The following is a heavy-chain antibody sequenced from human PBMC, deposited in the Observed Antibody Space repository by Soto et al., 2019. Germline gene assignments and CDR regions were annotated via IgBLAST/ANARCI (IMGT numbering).Heavy chain of an antibody. J-gene: IGHJ6*03. V-gene: IGHV3-66*01. D-gene: IGHD2-15*01. Sequence: VQLVESGGGGVQPGGSLRLSCAVSGFTVSRYYMSWVRQPPGKGPEWVALVDNGGNTYSADSVKGRLTISRDSSENKLDLQLNSLRAEYTAVYYGVRDDVYFGGGRCYGVRMDGWGKGTTVTVSS. CDR2: VDNGGNT. CDR1: GFTVSRYY. CDR3: VRDDVYFGGGRCYGVRMDG.